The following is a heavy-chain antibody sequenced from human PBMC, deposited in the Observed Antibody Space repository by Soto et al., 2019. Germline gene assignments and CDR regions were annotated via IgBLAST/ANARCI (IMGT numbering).Heavy chain of an antibody. V-gene: IGHV4-31*03. CDR2: IYVTGAV. CDR1: GAALNSGNYY. CDR3: ARLRIATNNYKWFDP. J-gene: IGHJ5*02. D-gene: IGHD2-21*01. Sequence: TLSLTCSVYGAALNSGNYYWSWIRQAPGKGLEWIGHIYVTGAVDYNPSLRDRITISQDTSERQFSLNLRLVTAADTAVYYCARLRIATNNYKWFDPWGQGTLVTVSS.